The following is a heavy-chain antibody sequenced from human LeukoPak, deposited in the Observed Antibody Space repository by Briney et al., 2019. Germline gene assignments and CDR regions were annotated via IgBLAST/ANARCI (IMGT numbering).Heavy chain of an antibody. CDR1: GFSFAYYA. CDR3: AKDIEAGTAGFSFDY. CDR2: ITSNGDST. D-gene: IGHD2-21*02. V-gene: IGHV3-43*02. J-gene: IGHJ4*02. Sequence: GGTLRLSCAASGFSFAYYAMHWVRQAPGKGLEWVSLITSNGDSTYYADSVKGRFTISRDNSKNSLSLRMNSLRTEDTALYYCAKDIEAGTAGFSFDYWGQGTLVAVSS.